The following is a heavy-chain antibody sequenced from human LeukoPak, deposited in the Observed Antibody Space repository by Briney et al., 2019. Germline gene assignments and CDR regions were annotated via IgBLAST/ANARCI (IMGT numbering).Heavy chain of an antibody. V-gene: IGHV3-64D*06. CDR2: INNNGGAT. CDR1: GFTFSSYS. D-gene: IGHD1-26*01. CDR3: VKAKVGATFDS. J-gene: IGHJ4*02. Sequence: GGSLRISCSASGFTFSSYSMDWVRQAPGQGPEYVSGINNNGGATQYVDSVKGRFTISRDNSKNTVYLQMSSLRPEDTAVYYCVKAKVGATFDSWGQGTLVTVSS.